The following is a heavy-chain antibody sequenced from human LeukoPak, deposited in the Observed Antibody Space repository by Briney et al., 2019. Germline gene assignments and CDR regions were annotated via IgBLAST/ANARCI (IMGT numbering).Heavy chain of an antibody. CDR1: GYTFTSYD. CDR2: MNPNSGNT. D-gene: IGHD3-9*01. J-gene: IGHJ3*02. V-gene: IGHV1-8*01. Sequence: GASVKVSRKASGYTFTSYDINWVRQATGQGLEWMGWMNPNSGNTGYAQKFQGRVTMTRNTSISTAYMELSSLRSEDTAVYYCARAGGFNVLRYFDWPSSRAFDIWGQGTMVTVSS. CDR3: ARAGGFNVLRYFDWPSSRAFDI.